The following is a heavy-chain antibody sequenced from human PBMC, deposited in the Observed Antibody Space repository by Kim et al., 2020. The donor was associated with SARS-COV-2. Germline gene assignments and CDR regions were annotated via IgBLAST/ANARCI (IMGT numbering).Heavy chain of an antibody. D-gene: IGHD5-12*01. Sequence: QGRVTITADESTSTAYMELSSLRSEDTAVYYCARDQGPVEMATDYYGMDVWGQGTTVTVSS. V-gene: IGHV1-69*01. CDR3: ARDQGPVEMATDYYGMDV. J-gene: IGHJ6*02.